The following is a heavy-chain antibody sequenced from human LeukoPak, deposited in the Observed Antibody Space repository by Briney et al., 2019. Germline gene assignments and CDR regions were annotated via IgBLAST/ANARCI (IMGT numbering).Heavy chain of an antibody. D-gene: IGHD2-21*02. CDR3: TTDLVVVVTAPYYMDV. J-gene: IGHJ6*03. Sequence: GGSLRLSCAASGFTFSNAWMSWVRQAPGKGLEWVGRIKSKTDGGTTDYAAPVKGRFTISRDDSKNTLYLQMNSLKTEDTAVYYCTTDLVVVVTAPYYMDVWGKGTTVTVSS. CDR1: GFTFSNAW. CDR2: IKSKTDGGTT. V-gene: IGHV3-15*01.